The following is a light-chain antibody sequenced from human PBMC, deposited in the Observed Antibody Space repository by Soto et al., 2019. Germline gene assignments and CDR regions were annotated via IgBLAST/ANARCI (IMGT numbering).Light chain of an antibody. J-gene: IGLJ1*01. V-gene: IGLV2-14*01. CDR1: SSDVGAYNY. Sequence: QSALTQPASVSGSLGQSIIISCSGTSSDVGAYNYVSWYQQYPGKAPKLMIYHVTDRPSGVSNRFSGSKSGNTASLTISGLQAEDEADYYCCSYTTSNTFVFGTGTKVTVL. CDR3: CSYTTSNTFV. CDR2: HVT.